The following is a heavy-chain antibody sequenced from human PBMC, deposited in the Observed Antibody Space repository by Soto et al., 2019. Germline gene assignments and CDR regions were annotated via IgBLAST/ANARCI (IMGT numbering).Heavy chain of an antibody. J-gene: IGHJ4*02. D-gene: IGHD2-15*01. Sequence: QVQLVESGGGVVQPGRSLTLSCAASGVTFNTYAMHWVRQAPGKGLEWVAIVSYDGSNKYYADSVKGRFTISRDNSKSKLYLQMNSVRAEDTAVYYCAKDRGRYCSGGRCYLFDSWGQGTLVTVSS. CDR3: AKDRGRYCSGGRCYLFDS. CDR1: GVTFNTYA. V-gene: IGHV3-30*04. CDR2: VSYDGSNK.